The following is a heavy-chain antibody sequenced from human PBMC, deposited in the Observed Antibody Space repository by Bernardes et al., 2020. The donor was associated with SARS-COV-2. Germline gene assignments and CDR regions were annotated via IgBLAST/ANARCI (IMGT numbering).Heavy chain of an antibody. CDR2: IKRKTDGGTT. Sequence: WGTLRLSCAASGCTFSNACMNWVRQAPGKGLEWVGHIKRKTDGGTTDYAAPVKGRFTISGDDSKNTMYLQMNSLKTEDTAVYYCTTGAEIYYDSSGFSYYFDFWGQGTLVTVSS. CDR1: GCTFSNAC. V-gene: IGHV3-15*07. CDR3: TTGAEIYYDSSGFSYYFDF. D-gene: IGHD3-22*01. J-gene: IGHJ4*02.